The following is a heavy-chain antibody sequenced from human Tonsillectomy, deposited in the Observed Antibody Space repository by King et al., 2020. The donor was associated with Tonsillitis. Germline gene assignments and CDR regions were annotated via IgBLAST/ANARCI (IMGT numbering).Heavy chain of an antibody. V-gene: IGHV3-15*01. D-gene: IGHD3-22*01. Sequence: VQLVESGGGLVKPGGSLRLSCAASGFTFSNAWMSWVRQAPGKGLEWGGRIKSKTDGGTTDYAPPVKGRFTISRDDSKNTLYLQMNSLKTEDTAVYYCTTAYYYDSSGYYYLPFDYWGQGTLVTVSS. CDR1: GFTFSNAW. CDR2: IKSKTDGGTT. CDR3: TTAYYYDSSGYYYLPFDY. J-gene: IGHJ4*02.